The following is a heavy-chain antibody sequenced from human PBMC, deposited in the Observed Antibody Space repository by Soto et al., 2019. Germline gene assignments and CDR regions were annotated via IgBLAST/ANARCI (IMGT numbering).Heavy chain of an antibody. CDR2: ISYDGSNI. D-gene: IGHD2-15*01. J-gene: IGHJ4*02. CDR3: AKRGYCSGGTCYSWHFNY. V-gene: IGHV3-30*18. Sequence: QVQLVESGGGVDQPGRSLRLSCAASGFTFSSHGMHWVRQAPGKGLEWVALISYDGSNIYYTDSVKGRFTISRDNSKNMLYLQMNSLRTEDMAVYYCAKRGYCSGGTCYSWHFNYWGQGTLVTVSS. CDR1: GFTFSSHG.